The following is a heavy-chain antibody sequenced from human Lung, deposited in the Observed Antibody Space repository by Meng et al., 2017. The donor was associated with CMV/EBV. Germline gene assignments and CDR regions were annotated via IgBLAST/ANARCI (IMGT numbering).Heavy chain of an antibody. D-gene: IGHD3-22*01. Sequence: GGSXRLXCAASGFTFSSTWMHWVRQAPGKGLVWVSRINSVGSSTIYADSVKGRFTISIDKAKNTLYLQMNSLRSENTAVYYCAREPYDYDSSLDYWGQGTLVTVSS. CDR3: AREPYDYDSSLDY. V-gene: IGHV3-74*01. CDR1: GFTFSSTW. J-gene: IGHJ4*02. CDR2: INSVGSST.